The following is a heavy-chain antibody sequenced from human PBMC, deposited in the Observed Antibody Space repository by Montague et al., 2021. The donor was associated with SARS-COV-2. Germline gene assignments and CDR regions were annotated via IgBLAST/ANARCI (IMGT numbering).Heavy chain of an antibody. CDR3: ARVPYRLLFVLRYYGMDV. CDR2: ISHSGST. Sequence: SETLSLTCAVYGGSLSGYYWSWIRRPPGEGLEWIAEISHSGSTSYNPSLKSRVTISVDTSKNQFSLKLSSATDADTAVYYCARVPYRLLFVLRYYGMDVWGQGTAVTVSS. CDR1: GGSLSGYY. V-gene: IGHV4-34*01. D-gene: IGHD5-12*01. J-gene: IGHJ6*02.